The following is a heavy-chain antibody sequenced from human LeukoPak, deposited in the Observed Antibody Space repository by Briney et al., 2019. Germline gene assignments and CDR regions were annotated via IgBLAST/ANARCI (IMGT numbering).Heavy chain of an antibody. Sequence: ASVKVSCKASGYTFTSYGISWVRQAPGQGLEWMGWISAYNGNTNYAQKLQGRVTMTTDTSTSTAYMELRSLRSDDTAVYYCARDRGGVRDYDFWSGPPLFDYWGQGTLVTVSS. V-gene: IGHV1-18*01. CDR3: ARDRGGVRDYDFWSGPPLFDY. CDR2: ISAYNGNT. CDR1: GYTFTSYG. D-gene: IGHD3-3*01. J-gene: IGHJ4*02.